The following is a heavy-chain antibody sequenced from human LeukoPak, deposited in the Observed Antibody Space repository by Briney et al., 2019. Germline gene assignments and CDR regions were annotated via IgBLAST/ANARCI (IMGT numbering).Heavy chain of an antibody. CDR1: GYNFNGYY. CDR2: INPNGGDT. Sequence: ASVNVSCKASGYNFNGYYIHWVRQAPGPGLEWMGWINPNGGDTNYAQNFQGRVTMTRDASIRTAYMELSRLRSDDTAIYYCARTLQGGYVSAMDVWGKGTTVTISS. J-gene: IGHJ6*03. CDR3: ARTLQGGYVSAMDV. V-gene: IGHV1-2*02. D-gene: IGHD3-10*02.